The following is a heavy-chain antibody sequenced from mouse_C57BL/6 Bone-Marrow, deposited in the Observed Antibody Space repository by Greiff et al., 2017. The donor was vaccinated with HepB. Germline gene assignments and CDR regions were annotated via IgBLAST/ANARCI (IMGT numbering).Heavy chain of an antibody. J-gene: IGHJ2*01. Sequence: VQLQESGAELARPGASVKLSCKASGYTFTSCGISWVKQRTGQGLEWIGEIYPRSGNTYYNEKFKGKATLTADKSSSTAYMELRSLTSEDSAVYFCARRAGTAFDYWGQGTTLTVSS. CDR3: ARRAGTAFDY. CDR2: IYPRSGNT. D-gene: IGHD1-2*01. CDR1: GYTFTSCG. V-gene: IGHV1-81*01.